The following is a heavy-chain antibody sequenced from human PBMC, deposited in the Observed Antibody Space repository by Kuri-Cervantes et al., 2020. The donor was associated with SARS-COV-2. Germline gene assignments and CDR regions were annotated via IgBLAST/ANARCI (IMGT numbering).Heavy chain of an antibody. CDR1: GYTFTSYG. J-gene: IGHJ4*02. D-gene: IGHD6-19*01. CDR2: ISAYNGNT. CDR3: ATTGIAVAGRAGSDY. Sequence: ASVKVSCKASGYTFTSYGISWERQAPGQGLGWMGWISAYNGNTNYAQKLQGRVTMTTDTSTSTAYMELRSLRSDDTAVYYCATTGIAVAGRAGSDYWGQGTLVTVSS. V-gene: IGHV1-18*01.